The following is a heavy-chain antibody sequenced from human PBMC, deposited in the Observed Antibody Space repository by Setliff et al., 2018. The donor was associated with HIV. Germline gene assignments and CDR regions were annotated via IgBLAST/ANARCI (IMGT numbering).Heavy chain of an antibody. J-gene: IGHJ4*02. Sequence: ASVNVSCKASGYTFSTYAISWVRQAPGQGLEWMGWISTYNGNTRYAQKVQGRVTMTTDTSTSTAYMELRSLRSDDTAVYYCARAPSGVVIGPDYWGQGTLVTVSS. CDR2: ISTYNGNT. CDR1: GYTFSTYA. CDR3: ARAPSGVVIGPDY. D-gene: IGHD3-3*01. V-gene: IGHV1-18*01.